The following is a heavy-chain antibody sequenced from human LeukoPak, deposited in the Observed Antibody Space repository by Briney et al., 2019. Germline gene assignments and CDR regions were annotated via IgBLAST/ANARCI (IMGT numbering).Heavy chain of an antibody. Sequence: GRSLRLSCAASGFIFKRCGMHWPRQAPGKGLEWVAVIWHDGSNKYYAASVKGRFTISRDNSKNTLYLQMNSLKAEDTAVYYCARERVPGTSYYCYYGRRGWGQGTTVTVSS. CDR3: ARERVPGTSYYCYYGRRG. CDR2: IWHDGSNK. CDR1: GFIFKRCG. J-gene: IGHJ6*02. V-gene: IGHV3-33*01. D-gene: IGHD6-19*01.